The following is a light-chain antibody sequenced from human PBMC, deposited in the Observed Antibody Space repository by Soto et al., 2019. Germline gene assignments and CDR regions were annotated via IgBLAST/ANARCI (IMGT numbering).Light chain of an antibody. CDR3: QQFGSFWT. Sequence: EIVLTQSPGTLSLSPGERATLSCRASQSVSSTYLVWYQQKPGQAPRLLIYGATSRASGIPDRFSGSGSGTDFTLTISRLEPEDFAVYYCQQFGSFWTFGQGTKVDI. CDR2: GAT. CDR1: QSVSSTY. V-gene: IGKV3-20*01. J-gene: IGKJ1*01.